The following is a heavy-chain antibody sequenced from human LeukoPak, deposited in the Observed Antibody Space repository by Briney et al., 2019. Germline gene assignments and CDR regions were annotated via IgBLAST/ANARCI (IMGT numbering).Heavy chain of an antibody. Sequence: ASVKVSCKASGYTFTGYYMHWLRHAPGQGLEWMGWINPKSGGTNYAQKFQGRVTLTRDTSISTAYMELSRLRSDDTAVYYCARAIFVGYSGFDYWGQGTLVTVSS. J-gene: IGHJ4*02. CDR1: GYTFTGYY. D-gene: IGHD1-26*01. V-gene: IGHV1-2*02. CDR2: INPKSGGT. CDR3: ARAIFVGYSGFDY.